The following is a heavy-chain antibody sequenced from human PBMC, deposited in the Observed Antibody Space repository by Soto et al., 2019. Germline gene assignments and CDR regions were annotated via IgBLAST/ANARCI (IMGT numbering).Heavy chain of an antibody. CDR1: GGSVSSATDY. D-gene: IGHD3-22*01. V-gene: IGHV4-61*01. CDR3: ARESSYDSEHYHYWFDP. CDR2: TDYSGNS. J-gene: IGHJ5*02. Sequence: QVQLQESGPGLVKPSETLSLTCTVSGGSVSSATDYWTWIRQPPGTGLAWIGYTDYSGNSDSDPSPMSPVTITIEMSKDQVSLTLRSVTAADTAVYSCARESSYDSEHYHYWFDPWGRGILVTVSS.